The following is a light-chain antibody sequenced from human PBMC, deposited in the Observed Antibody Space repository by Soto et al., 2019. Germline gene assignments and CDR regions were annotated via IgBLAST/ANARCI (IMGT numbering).Light chain of an antibody. CDR3: HTYNSYSLHT. J-gene: IGKJ2*01. CDR2: DAS. CDR1: QSVSRR. Sequence: DIQMTQSPSTLSASVGDRITITCRASQSVSRRLAWFQQKPGKAPKLLIYDASSLESVVPSRCSGRGSGTEFTLTISSLQPDDCATYYCHTYNSYSLHTFGQGTKLEIK. V-gene: IGKV1-5*01.